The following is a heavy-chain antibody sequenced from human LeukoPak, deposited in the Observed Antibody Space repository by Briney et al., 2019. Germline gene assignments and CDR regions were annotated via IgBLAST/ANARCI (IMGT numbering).Heavy chain of an antibody. Sequence: QPGGSLRLSCAASGFTVSSNYMSWVRQAPGKGLEWVSVIYSGGSTYYADSVKGRFTISRDNSKNTLYLQMKSLRAEDTAVYYCASQLLFGAFDIWGQGTMVTVSS. CDR1: GFTVSSNY. V-gene: IGHV3-53*01. CDR3: ASQLLFGAFDI. CDR2: IYSGGST. J-gene: IGHJ3*02. D-gene: IGHD2-2*01.